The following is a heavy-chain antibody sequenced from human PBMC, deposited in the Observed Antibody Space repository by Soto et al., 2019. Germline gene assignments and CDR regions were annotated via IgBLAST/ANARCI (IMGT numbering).Heavy chain of an antibody. Sequence: QVQLVQSGAEVKKPGASVKVSCKASGYTFTSYDIYWVRQATGQGLEWMGWMNPNSGNTGYAQKFQGRVTMTRNTSISTAYMELSSLRSEDTAVYYCASGGDSGYDSNYYYGMDVWGQGTTVTVSS. CDR1: GYTFTSYD. D-gene: IGHD5-12*01. V-gene: IGHV1-8*01. J-gene: IGHJ6*02. CDR2: MNPNSGNT. CDR3: ASGGDSGYDSNYYYGMDV.